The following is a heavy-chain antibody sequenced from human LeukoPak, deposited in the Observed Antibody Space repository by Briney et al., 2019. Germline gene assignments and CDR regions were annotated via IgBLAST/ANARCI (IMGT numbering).Heavy chain of an antibody. Sequence: PGGSLRLSCAASAFTFSDHSMHWVRQAPGKGLEWVSSISYDSSNTYYADSVKGRFTISRDNSKNTLYLQMNSLRAEDTAVYYCARPQSDYYDSSGDGEFFDYWGQGTLVTVSS. CDR2: ISYDSSNT. V-gene: IGHV3-30-3*01. D-gene: IGHD3-22*01. J-gene: IGHJ4*02. CDR3: ARPQSDYYDSSGDGEFFDY. CDR1: AFTFSDHS.